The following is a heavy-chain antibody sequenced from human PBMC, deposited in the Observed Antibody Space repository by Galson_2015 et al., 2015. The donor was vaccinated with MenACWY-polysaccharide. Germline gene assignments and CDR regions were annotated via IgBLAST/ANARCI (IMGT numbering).Heavy chain of an antibody. D-gene: IGHD2-2*01. V-gene: IGHV1-18*01. CDR1: GYIFTNFG. CDR2: INVNKGHT. Sequence: SVKVSCKASGYIFTNFGISWVRQAPGQGLEWLGWINVNKGHTNNPQKLQGRVTMTADTSTSTAYMELRNLRSDDTAVYYCARHQNGGTHPFDRWGQGILVTVSS. CDR3: ARHQNGGTHPFDR. J-gene: IGHJ5*02.